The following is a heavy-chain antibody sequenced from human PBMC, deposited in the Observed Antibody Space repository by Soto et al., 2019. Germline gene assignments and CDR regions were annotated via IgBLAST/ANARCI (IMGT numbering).Heavy chain of an antibody. V-gene: IGHV1-69*01. J-gene: IGHJ6*02. CDR3: ARNVLSHFGMDV. D-gene: IGHD3-16*01. CDR2: IIPIFGTA. Sequence: QVQLVQSGAEVKKPGSSVKVSCKASGGTFSSYAISWVRQAPGQGLEWMGGIIPIFGTANYAQKFQGRVTITADESTRKAYMELSSLRSEDTAVYYCARNVLSHFGMDVWGQGTTVTVSS. CDR1: GGTFSSYA.